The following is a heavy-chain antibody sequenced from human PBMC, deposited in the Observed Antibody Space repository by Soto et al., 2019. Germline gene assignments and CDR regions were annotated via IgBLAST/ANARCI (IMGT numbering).Heavy chain of an antibody. CDR3: ASRSPALDY. D-gene: IGHD2-2*01. J-gene: IGHJ4*02. CDR1: GFTFSSYG. V-gene: IGHV3-33*01. CDR2: IWNDGSNQ. Sequence: GGSLRLSCAASGFTFSSYGMHWVRQAPGKGLEWVAVIWNDGSNQYYADSVKGRFTISRDNSKNTLYLQMNSLRVEDTAVYYCASRSPALDYWGQGTLVTVSS.